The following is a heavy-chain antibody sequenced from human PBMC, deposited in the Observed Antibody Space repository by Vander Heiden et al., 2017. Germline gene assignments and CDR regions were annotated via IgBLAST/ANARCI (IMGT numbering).Heavy chain of an antibody. J-gene: IGHJ4*02. CDR1: GNRSTSDW. CDR2: IYPGDSDT. V-gene: IGHV5-51*01. CDR3: ASRGLGREFDY. Sequence: EGQLLQSAAEVKTPGESRKISCKGSGNRSTSDWNGWVRQMPGKGLEWMGIIYPGDSDTRYSPSCQGQVTISADKSISNAYLQWSSLKASDTAMYYCASRGLGREFDYWGQGTLVTVSS. D-gene: IGHD3-10*01.